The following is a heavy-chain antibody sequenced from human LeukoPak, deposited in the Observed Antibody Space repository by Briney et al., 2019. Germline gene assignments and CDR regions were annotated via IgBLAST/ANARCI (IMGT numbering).Heavy chain of an antibody. CDR1: AFTVSSNY. V-gene: IGHV3-53*01. Sequence: GGSLRLSCAASAFTVSSNYMSWVRQAPGKGLEWVSVIYSGGSTYYADSVKGRFTISRDNSKKTLYLQMNSLRAEDTAVYYCARDGGGYYDRSAGAFDIWGQGTMVTVSS. J-gene: IGHJ3*02. CDR2: IYSGGST. CDR3: ARDGGGYYDRSAGAFDI. D-gene: IGHD3-22*01.